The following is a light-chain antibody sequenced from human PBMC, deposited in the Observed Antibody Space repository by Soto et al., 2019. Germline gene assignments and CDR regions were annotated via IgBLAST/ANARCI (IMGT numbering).Light chain of an antibody. CDR2: GNS. J-gene: IGLJ3*02. Sequence: QAVVTQPPSVSGAPGQRVTISCTESSSNIGAGYDVHWYQQLPGTAPKLLIYGNSNRPSGVPDRFSGSKSGTSASLAITGLQAEDEADYYCQSYDSSLSGSVFGGGTKVTVL. CDR1: SSNIGAGYD. V-gene: IGLV1-40*01. CDR3: QSYDSSLSGSV.